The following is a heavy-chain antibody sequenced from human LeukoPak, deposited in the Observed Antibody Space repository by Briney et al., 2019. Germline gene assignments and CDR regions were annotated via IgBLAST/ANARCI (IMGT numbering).Heavy chain of an antibody. J-gene: IGHJ3*02. V-gene: IGHV1-69*01. D-gene: IGHD6-13*01. CDR1: GGTFSSYA. CDR2: IIPIFGTA. CDR3: ARLIRIAAAGTGGRAFDI. Sequence: SVKVSCKASGGTFSSYAISWLRQAPGQGLEWMGGIIPIFGTANYAQKFQGRVTITADESTSTAYMELSSLRSKDTAVYYCARLIRIAAAGTGGRAFDIWGQGTMVTVSS.